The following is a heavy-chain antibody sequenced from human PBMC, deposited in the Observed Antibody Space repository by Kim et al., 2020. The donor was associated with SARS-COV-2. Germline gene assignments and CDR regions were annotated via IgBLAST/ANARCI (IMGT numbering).Heavy chain of an antibody. D-gene: IGHD3-3*01. CDR1: GGSISSGGYY. CDR3: ARAEGSITIFGVVNQNFDY. J-gene: IGHJ4*02. V-gene: IGHV4-31*03. CDR2: IYYSGST. Sequence: SETLSLTCTVSGGSISSGGYYWSWIRQHPGKGLEWIGYIYYSGSTYYNPSLKSRVTISVDTSKNQFSLKLSAVTAADTAVYYCARAEGSITIFGVVNQNFDYWGQGTLVTVSS.